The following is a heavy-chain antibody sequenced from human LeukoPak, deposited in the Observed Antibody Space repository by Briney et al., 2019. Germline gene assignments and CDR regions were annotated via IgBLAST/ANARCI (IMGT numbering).Heavy chain of an antibody. CDR3: ARPPRDSGWYLSCFDP. V-gene: IGHV1-8*01. Sequence: ASVKVSCKASGYTFSNYDINWVRQAAGQGLEWMGWMNPKSGNTGYAQKFQGRVAMTRNTSLSTAYMELSSLTSDDTAVYYCARPPRDSGWYLSCFDPWGQGTLVTVSS. CDR1: GYTFSNYD. J-gene: IGHJ5*02. CDR2: MNPKSGNT. D-gene: IGHD6-19*01.